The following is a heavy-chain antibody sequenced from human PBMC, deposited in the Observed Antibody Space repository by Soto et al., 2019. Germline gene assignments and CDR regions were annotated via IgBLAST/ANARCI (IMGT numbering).Heavy chain of an antibody. CDR1: GGSFSGYY. CDR3: ARAAVVPAAPEPNWFDP. Sequence: SETLSLTCAVYGGSFSGYYWSWIRQPPGKGLEWIGEINHSGSTNYNPSLKSRVTISVDTSKNQFSLKLSSVTAADTAVYYCARAAVVPAAPEPNWFDPWGQGTLVTVSS. D-gene: IGHD2-2*01. V-gene: IGHV4-34*01. CDR2: INHSGST. J-gene: IGHJ5*02.